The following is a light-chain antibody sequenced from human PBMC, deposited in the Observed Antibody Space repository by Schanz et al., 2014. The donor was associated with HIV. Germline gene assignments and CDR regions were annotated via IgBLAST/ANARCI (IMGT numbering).Light chain of an antibody. CDR2: GAS. CDR3: QQRSNWYT. Sequence: EIVLTQSPGTLSLSPGERATLSCRASQSISSSYLAWYQQKPGQAPRLLIYGASSRATGIPDRFSGSGSGTDFTLTISRLETEDFAVYYCQQRSNWYTFGQGTKLEIK. J-gene: IGKJ2*01. CDR1: QSISSSY. V-gene: IGKV3D-20*02.